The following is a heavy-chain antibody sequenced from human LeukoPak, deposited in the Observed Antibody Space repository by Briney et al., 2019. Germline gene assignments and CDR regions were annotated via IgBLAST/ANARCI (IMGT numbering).Heavy chain of an antibody. CDR2: TNPNSGFT. V-gene: IGHV1-2*02. Sequence: ASVKVSFKASGYPFTGYYLHWVRQAPGQGLEWMGWTNPNSGFTNYAQKFQGRVTMTRDTSISTAYMELSRLRSDDTAVYYCARLADCSSSSCRSFDYWGQGTLVTVSS. CDR3: ARLADCSSSSCRSFDY. D-gene: IGHD2-2*01. CDR1: GYPFTGYY. J-gene: IGHJ4*02.